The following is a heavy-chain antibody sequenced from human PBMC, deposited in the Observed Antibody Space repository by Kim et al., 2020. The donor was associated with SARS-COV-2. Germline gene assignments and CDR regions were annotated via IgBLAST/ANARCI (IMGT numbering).Heavy chain of an antibody. D-gene: IGHD5-12*01. Sequence: ASVKVSCKVSGYTLTELSMHWVRQAPGKGLEWMGGFDPEDGETIYAQKFQGRVTMTEDTSTDTAYMELSSLRSEDTAVYYCATSGEMATTYYYYGMDVWGQGTTVTVSS. CDR2: FDPEDGET. CDR1: GYTLTELS. J-gene: IGHJ6*02. CDR3: ATSGEMATTYYYYGMDV. V-gene: IGHV1-24*01.